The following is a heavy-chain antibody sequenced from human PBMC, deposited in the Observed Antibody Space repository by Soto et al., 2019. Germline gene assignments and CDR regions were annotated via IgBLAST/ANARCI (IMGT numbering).Heavy chain of an antibody. CDR3: ARADIVVVPAAIHPPGGYGMDV. Sequence: QVQLQESGPGLVKPSQTLSLTCTVSGGSISSGDYYWSWIRQPPGKGLEWIGYIYYSGSTYYNPSLKSRVTISVDTSKNQFTLKLSSVTAADTAVYYCARADIVVVPAAIHPPGGYGMDVWGQGTTVTVSS. CDR1: GGSISSGDYY. J-gene: IGHJ6*02. D-gene: IGHD2-2*02. V-gene: IGHV4-30-4*01. CDR2: IYYSGST.